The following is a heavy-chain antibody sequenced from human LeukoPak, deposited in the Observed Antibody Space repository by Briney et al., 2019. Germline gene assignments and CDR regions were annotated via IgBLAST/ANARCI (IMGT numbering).Heavy chain of an antibody. V-gene: IGHV3-30-3*01. CDR1: GFTFRAHS. CDR3: TRNPEMQYWFDP. CDR2: TSYDGSKK. Sequence: PGGSLRLPCAASGFTFRAHSMHWVRQTPGKGLEWVAFTSYDGSKKYYGDSVKGRFTISRDNSKNTLYLEVSTLRAEDTAVYYCTRNPEMQYWFDPWGQGTLVTVSS. J-gene: IGHJ5*02.